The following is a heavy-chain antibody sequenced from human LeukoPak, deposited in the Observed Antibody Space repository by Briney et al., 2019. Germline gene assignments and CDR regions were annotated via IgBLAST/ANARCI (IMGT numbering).Heavy chain of an antibody. V-gene: IGHV3-20*04. CDR1: GFTFDDYG. J-gene: IGHJ4*02. D-gene: IGHD1-26*01. Sequence: GGSLRLSCAASGFTFDDYGLSWVRQAPGKGLEWVSDVNWNGGGTGYADSVKGRFTVSRDNAKDTLYLQMNSLRVDDTALYYCARERIGGSLDYWGQGTLVTVYS. CDR3: ARERIGGSLDY. CDR2: VNWNGGGT.